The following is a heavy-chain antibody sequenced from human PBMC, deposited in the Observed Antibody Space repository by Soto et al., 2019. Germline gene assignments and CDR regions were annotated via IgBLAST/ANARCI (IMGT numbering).Heavy chain of an antibody. D-gene: IGHD1-1*01. V-gene: IGHV3-23*01. J-gene: IGHJ6*02. Sequence: PGGSLRLSCAASGFTFRSYAISWVRQAPGKGLEWVSGISGSGGSTYYADSVKGRFTISRDNSKNTLYLQMNSLRVEDTAVYYCAKGSGLEPNYYGMDVWGQGTTVTVSS. CDR3: AKGSGLEPNYYGMDV. CDR1: GFTFRSYA. CDR2: ISGSGGST.